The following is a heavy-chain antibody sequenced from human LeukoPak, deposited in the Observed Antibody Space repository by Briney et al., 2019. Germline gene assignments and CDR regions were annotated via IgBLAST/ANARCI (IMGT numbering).Heavy chain of an antibody. V-gene: IGHV3-48*04. J-gene: IGHJ6*01. Sequence: HPGGSLRLSCAASGFTFRSYSMNWVRQAPGKGLEWISSISSSGTINYNPDSVKGRFTISRDNAKNSLFLQMSGLRADDTAVYYCARGEVATTYYYGMDVWGQGTTVTVSS. CDR2: ISSSGTIN. CDR1: GFTFRSYS. D-gene: IGHD5-12*01. CDR3: ARGEVATTYYYGMDV.